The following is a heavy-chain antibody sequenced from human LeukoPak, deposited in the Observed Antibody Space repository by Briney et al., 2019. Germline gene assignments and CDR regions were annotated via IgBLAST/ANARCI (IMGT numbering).Heavy chain of an antibody. V-gene: IGHV3-30*04. CDR1: GFTFSSYA. D-gene: IGHD2-2*01. Sequence: PGGSLRLSCAASGFTFSSYAMHWVRQAPGKGLEWVAVISYDGSNKYYADSVKGRFTISRDNSKNTLYLQMNSLRAEDTAVYYCAKARYQLLWTFDYWGQGTLVTVSS. J-gene: IGHJ4*02. CDR3: AKARYQLLWTFDY. CDR2: ISYDGSNK.